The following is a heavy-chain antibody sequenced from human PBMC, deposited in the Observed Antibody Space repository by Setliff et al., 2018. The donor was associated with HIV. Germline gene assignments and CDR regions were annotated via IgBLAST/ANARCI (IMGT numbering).Heavy chain of an antibody. CDR2: VYYSGST. V-gene: IGHV4-31*02. Sequence: SETLSLTCSVSGGSISSSGYYWSWIRQHPGKGLDWIGRVYYSGSTDYNPSLQSRATLSIDTSKNQFSLKLTSVIAADTAIYYCARGISPAAAGNWRYYYLDVWGKGTTVTVSS. J-gene: IGHJ6*03. CDR1: GGSISSSGYY. D-gene: IGHD6-13*01. CDR3: ARGISPAAAGNWRYYYLDV.